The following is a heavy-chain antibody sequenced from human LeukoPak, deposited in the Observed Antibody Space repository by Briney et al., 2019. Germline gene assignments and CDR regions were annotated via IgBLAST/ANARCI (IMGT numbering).Heavy chain of an antibody. CDR2: ISYDGSDQ. CDR3: ARANTCNDLLCYFDY. Sequence: PGGSLRLSCATSGFTFRNFPMQWVRQTPGKGLEWVAVISYDGSDQDYADSVKGRFTISRDSSKNTLYLQMNSLRAEDTAVYYYARANTCNDLLCYFDYWGQGTLVTVSS. V-gene: IGHV3-30-3*01. D-gene: IGHD1-20*01. CDR1: GFTFRNFP. J-gene: IGHJ4*02.